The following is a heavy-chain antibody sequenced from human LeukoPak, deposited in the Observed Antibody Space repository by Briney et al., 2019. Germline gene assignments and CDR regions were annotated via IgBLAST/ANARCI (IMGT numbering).Heavy chain of an antibody. CDR3: ARDRTIAAAGNWFDP. J-gene: IGHJ5*02. V-gene: IGHV3-30*04. Sequence: GRSLRLSCAASGFTFSSYAMHWVRQAPGKGLEWVAVISYDGSNKYYADSVKGRFTISRDNSKNTPYLQMNSLRAEDTAVYYCARDRTIAAAGNWFDPWGQGTLVTVSS. D-gene: IGHD6-13*01. CDR2: ISYDGSNK. CDR1: GFTFSSYA.